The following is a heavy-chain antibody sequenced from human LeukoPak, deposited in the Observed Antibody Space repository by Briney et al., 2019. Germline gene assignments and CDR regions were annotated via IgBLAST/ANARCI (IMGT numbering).Heavy chain of an antibody. J-gene: IGHJ5*02. CDR2: ISGNADTR. V-gene: IGHV3-23*01. CDR3: ARGDFAAATRRWFDP. Sequence: GGSLRLSCAASGFIFSNYAMNWVRKAPGKGQEWVSIISGNADTRYYADSVKGRFTISRDNFKNMLFLQMNSLRVEDTALYYCARGDFAAATRRWFDPWGLGTLVTVSS. CDR1: GFIFSNYA. D-gene: IGHD6-13*01.